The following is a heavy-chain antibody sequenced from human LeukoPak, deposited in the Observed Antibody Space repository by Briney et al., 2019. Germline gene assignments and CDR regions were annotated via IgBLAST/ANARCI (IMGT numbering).Heavy chain of an antibody. CDR2: ISYDGSNK. CDR3: ARADIVVVVAACFDY. CDR1: GFTFSSYA. J-gene: IGHJ4*02. Sequence: GRSLRLSCAASGFTFSSYAMHWVRQAPGKGLEWVAVISYDGSNKYYADSVKGRFTISRDNSKNTLYLQMNSLRAEDTAVYYCARADIVVVVAACFDYWGQGTLVTVSS. D-gene: IGHD2-15*01. V-gene: IGHV3-30*04.